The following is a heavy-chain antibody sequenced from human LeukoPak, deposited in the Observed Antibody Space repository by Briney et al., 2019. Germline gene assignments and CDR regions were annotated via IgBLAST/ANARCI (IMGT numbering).Heavy chain of an antibody. CDR3: AKDRTRYGDYDY. D-gene: IGHD4-17*01. V-gene: IGHV3-48*03. Sequence: GGSLRLSCEASGFTFSSYEMNWVRQTPGKGLEWVSYISSSGSTIHYADSVKGRFTISRDNSKNTLYLQMNSLRAEDTAVYYCAKDRTRYGDYDYWGQGTLVTVSS. CDR1: GFTFSSYE. CDR2: ISSSGSTI. J-gene: IGHJ4*02.